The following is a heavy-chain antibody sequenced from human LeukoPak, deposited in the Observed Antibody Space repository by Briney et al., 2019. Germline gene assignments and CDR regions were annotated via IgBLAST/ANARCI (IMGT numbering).Heavy chain of an antibody. CDR3: ARDYGYYYDSSGYYVDY. D-gene: IGHD3-22*01. CDR1: GGTFSSYA. CDR2: IIPILGIA. J-gene: IGHJ4*02. V-gene: IGHV1-69*04. Sequence: SVKVSCKASGGTFSSYAISWVRQAPGQGLEWMGRIIPILGIANYAQKFQGRVTMTTDTSTSTAYMELRSLRSDDTAVYYCARDYGYYYDSSGYYVDYWGQGTLVTVSS.